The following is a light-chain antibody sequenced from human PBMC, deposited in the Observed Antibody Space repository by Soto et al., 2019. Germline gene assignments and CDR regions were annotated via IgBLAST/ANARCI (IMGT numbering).Light chain of an antibody. CDR2: EVF. CDR3: KSYAGSNTYV. J-gene: IGLJ1*01. Sequence: QPVLTQPPSASGSPGQSVTISCTGTKSDIGVYDVVSWYQHHPGKAPRLIIYEVFQRPSGVPDRFSGSKSGNTAYLTVSGLQAADEADYFCKSYAGSNTYVVGSGTKLTVL. CDR1: KSDIGVYDV. V-gene: IGLV2-8*01.